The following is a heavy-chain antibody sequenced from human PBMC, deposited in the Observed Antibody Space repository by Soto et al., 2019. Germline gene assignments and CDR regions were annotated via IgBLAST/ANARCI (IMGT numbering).Heavy chain of an antibody. Sequence: SVKVSCKASGGTFSSYTISWVRQAPGQGLEWMGRIIPILGIANYAQKFQGRVTITADKSTSTAYMELSSLRSEDTAVYYCARALPNHITFLGVVEANNFDYWGQGTLVTVSS. CDR1: GGTFSSYT. CDR3: ARALPNHITFLGVVEANNFDY. D-gene: IGHD3-3*01. J-gene: IGHJ4*02. CDR2: IIPILGIA. V-gene: IGHV1-69*02.